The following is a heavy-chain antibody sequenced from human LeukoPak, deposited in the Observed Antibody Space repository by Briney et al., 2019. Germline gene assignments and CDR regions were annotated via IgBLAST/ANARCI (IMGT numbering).Heavy chain of an antibody. CDR3: AKETRITMPGAPFDR. Sequence: PGGSLRLSCAASGFTFSDYVMSWVRQAPGKGLEWVSSLSGSGEGPYYADSVKGRFTISRDNSKNTLHLQMNSLRAEDTAMYFCAKETRITMPGAPFDRWGQGTLVTVSS. V-gene: IGHV3-23*01. CDR2: LSGSGEGP. J-gene: IGHJ5*02. D-gene: IGHD3-10*01. CDR1: GFTFSDYV.